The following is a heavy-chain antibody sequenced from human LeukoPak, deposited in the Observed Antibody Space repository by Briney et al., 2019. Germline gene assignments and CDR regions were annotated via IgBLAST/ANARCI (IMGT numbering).Heavy chain of an antibody. Sequence: PGGSLRLSCAASGFTFSDYYMSWIRQAPGKGLEWVSYIDSSGDTMYYADSVKGRFTISRENAKNSLYLQMNSLRAEDTAVYYCASSTHYDYIWGSHAPYYFDYWGQGTLVTVSS. CDR3: ASSTHYDYIWGSHAPYYFDY. CDR1: GFTFSDYY. CDR2: IDSSGDTM. D-gene: IGHD3-16*01. J-gene: IGHJ4*02. V-gene: IGHV3-11*04.